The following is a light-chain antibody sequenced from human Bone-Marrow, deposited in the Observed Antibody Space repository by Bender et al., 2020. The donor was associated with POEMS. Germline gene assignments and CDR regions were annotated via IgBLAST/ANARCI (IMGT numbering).Light chain of an antibody. CDR1: SSNIGSNF. J-gene: IGLJ3*02. CDR3: AAWDDSLSGSWV. V-gene: IGLV1-47*01. CDR2: GNN. Sequence: QSVLTQPPSASGTPGQRVTISCSGSSSNIGSNFVYWYQQLPGTAPKVLMYGNNQRPSGVPDRISGSKSGTSASLAISGLRSEDEAVYYCAAWDDSLSGSWVFGGGTKLTVL.